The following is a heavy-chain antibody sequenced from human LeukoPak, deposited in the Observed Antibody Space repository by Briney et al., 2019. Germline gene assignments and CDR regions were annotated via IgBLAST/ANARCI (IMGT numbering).Heavy chain of an antibody. J-gene: IGHJ6*02. Sequence: ASVKVSCKASGYTFTSYDINWVRQATGQGLEWMEWINPNSGGTNYAQKFQGRVTMTRDTSISTAYMELSRLRSDDTAVYYCARANYYYGSGSYVSYYYGMDVWGQGTTVTVSS. CDR1: GYTFTSYD. V-gene: IGHV1-2*02. CDR2: INPNSGGT. CDR3: ARANYYYGSGSYVSYYYGMDV. D-gene: IGHD3-10*01.